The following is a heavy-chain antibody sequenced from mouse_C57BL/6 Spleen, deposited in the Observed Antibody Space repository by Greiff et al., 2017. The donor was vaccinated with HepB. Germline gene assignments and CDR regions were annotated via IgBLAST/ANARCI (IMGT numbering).Heavy chain of an antibody. CDR2: INPGSGGT. Sequence: VKLQESGAELVRPGTSVKVSCKASGYAFTNYLIEWVKQRPGQGLEWIGVINPGSGGTNYNEKLKGKATLTADKSSSTAYMQLSSLTSEDSAVYFCARSYYYGSRGNYFDYWGQGTTLTVSS. J-gene: IGHJ2*01. V-gene: IGHV1-54*01. CDR3: ARSYYYGSRGNYFDY. CDR1: GYAFTNYL. D-gene: IGHD1-1*01.